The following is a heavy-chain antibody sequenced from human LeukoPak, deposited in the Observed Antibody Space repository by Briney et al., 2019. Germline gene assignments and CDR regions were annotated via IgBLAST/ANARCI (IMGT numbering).Heavy chain of an antibody. Sequence: GGSLRLSCAASGFTFSSYAMHWVRQAPGKGLEWVAVISYDGSNKYCADSVKGRFTISRDNSKNTLYLQMNSLRAEDTAVYYCARDWYYYGSGSYSDYWGQGTLVTVSS. V-gene: IGHV3-30-3*01. CDR1: GFTFSSYA. D-gene: IGHD3-10*01. J-gene: IGHJ4*02. CDR2: ISYDGSNK. CDR3: ARDWYYYGSGSYSDY.